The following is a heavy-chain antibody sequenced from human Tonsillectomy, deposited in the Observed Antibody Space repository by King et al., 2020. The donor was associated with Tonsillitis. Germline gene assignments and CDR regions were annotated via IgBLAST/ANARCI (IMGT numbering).Heavy chain of an antibody. V-gene: IGHV3-30-3*01. CDR2: ISYDETNK. Sequence: VQLVESGGGVVQPGRSLRLSCAASGFTFRNYAMHWVRQAPGRGLEWVAVISYDETNKDYADSVKGRFTISRDNSKNTLYVQMNSLRAEDTAVYYCARDNNGDYWGQGTLVTVSS. D-gene: IGHD2-8*01. CDR3: ARDNNGDY. CDR1: GFTFRNYA. J-gene: IGHJ4*02.